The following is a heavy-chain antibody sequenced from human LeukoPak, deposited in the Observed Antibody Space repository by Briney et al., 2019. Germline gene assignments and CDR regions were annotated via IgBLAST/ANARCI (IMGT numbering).Heavy chain of an antibody. V-gene: IGHV3-7*01. CDR3: ARDDFLSYYAFDI. CDR1: GFTFSSYW. J-gene: IGHJ3*02. D-gene: IGHD1-26*01. CDR2: IKQDGSEK. Sequence: GGSLRLSCAASGFTFSSYWVSWVRQAPGKGLEWVANIKQDGSEKYYVDSVKGRFTISRDNAKNLLYLQMNSLRAEDTAVYYCARDDFLSYYAFDIWGQGTMVTVSS.